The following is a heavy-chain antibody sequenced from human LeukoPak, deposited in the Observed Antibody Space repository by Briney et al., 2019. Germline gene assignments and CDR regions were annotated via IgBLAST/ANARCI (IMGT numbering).Heavy chain of an antibody. CDR2: MSYDGSNK. D-gene: IGHD5-24*01. CDR3: ATWGGAEKWLQPDY. Sequence: GGSLRLSCAASGFTFSSYGMHWVRQAPGKGLEWVAVMSYDGSNKYYADSVKGRFTISRDNSKNTLYLQMNSLRAEDTAVYYCATWGGAEKWLQPDYWGQGTLVTVSS. J-gene: IGHJ4*02. V-gene: IGHV3-33*05. CDR1: GFTFSSYG.